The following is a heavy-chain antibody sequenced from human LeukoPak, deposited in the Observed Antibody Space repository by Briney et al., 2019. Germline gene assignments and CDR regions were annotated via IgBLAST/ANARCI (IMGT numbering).Heavy chain of an antibody. J-gene: IGHJ5*02. CDR1: GYTFTSYD. CDR3: ARDYDSGGYYKFNWFDP. V-gene: IGHV1-8*01. Sequence: ASVKVSCRASGYTFTSYDINWVRQATGQGLEWMGWMNPNSGNTGYAQKFQGRVTMTRNTSISTAYMELSSLRSEDTAVYYCARDYDSGGYYKFNWFDPWGQGTLVTVSS. CDR2: MNPNSGNT. D-gene: IGHD3-22*01.